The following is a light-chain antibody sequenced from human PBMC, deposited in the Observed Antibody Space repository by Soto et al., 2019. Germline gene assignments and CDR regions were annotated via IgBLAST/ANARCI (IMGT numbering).Light chain of an antibody. J-gene: IGKJ1*01. V-gene: IGKV1-5*03. Sequence: DIQMNQSPSTLSASVGHRVTITCRASQSISGWLAWYQQKPGKAPKLLIYKASTLKSGVPSRFSGSGSGTEGTLTISSLQPDDVATYYCQHYNSYSEAFGQGTKVDIK. CDR2: KAS. CDR1: QSISGW. CDR3: QHYNSYSEA.